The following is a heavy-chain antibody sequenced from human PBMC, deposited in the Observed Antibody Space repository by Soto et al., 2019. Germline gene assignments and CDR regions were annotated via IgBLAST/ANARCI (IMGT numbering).Heavy chain of an antibody. CDR3: ARGDCSGGSCCGIDY. CDR2: IYYSGST. J-gene: IGHJ4*02. V-gene: IGHV4-31*03. D-gene: IGHD2-15*01. Sequence: QVQLQESGPGLVKPSQTLSLTCTVSGGSISSGGYYWSWIRQHPGKGLEWIGYIYYSGSTYYNPSLKSRVTISVDTSKNQFSLKLSSVTAADTAVYYCARGDCSGGSCCGIDYWGQGTLVTVSS. CDR1: GGSISSGGYY.